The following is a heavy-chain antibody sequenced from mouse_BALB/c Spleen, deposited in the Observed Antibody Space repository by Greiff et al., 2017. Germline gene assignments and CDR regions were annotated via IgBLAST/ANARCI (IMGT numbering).Heavy chain of an antibody. CDR1: GYSFTSYW. D-gene: IGHD2-4*01. V-gene: IGHV1-61*01. CDR3: ARRGDYDVVNYFDY. CDR2: IHPSDSET. Sequence: QVHVKQPGAELVRPGASVKLSCKASGYSFTSYWMNWVKQRPGQGLEWIGMIHPSDSETRLNQKFKDKATLTVDKSSSTAYMQLSSPTSEDSAVYYCARRGDYDVVNYFDYWGQGTTLTVSS. J-gene: IGHJ2*01.